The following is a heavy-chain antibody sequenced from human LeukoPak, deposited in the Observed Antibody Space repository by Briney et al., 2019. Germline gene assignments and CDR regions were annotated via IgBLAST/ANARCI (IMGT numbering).Heavy chain of an antibody. D-gene: IGHD6-6*01. Sequence: SEALSLTCAVYGGSFSGYYWSWIRQPPGKGLEWIGEINHSGSTNYNPSLKSRVTISVDTSKNQFSLKLSSVTAADTAVYYCARISIAARTPVDYWGQGTLVTVSS. CDR2: INHSGST. CDR3: ARISIAARTPVDY. V-gene: IGHV4-34*01. J-gene: IGHJ4*02. CDR1: GGSFSGYY.